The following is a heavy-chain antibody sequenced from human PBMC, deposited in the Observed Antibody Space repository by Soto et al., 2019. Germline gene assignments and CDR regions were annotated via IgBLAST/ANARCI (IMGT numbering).Heavy chain of an antibody. J-gene: IGHJ5*02. D-gene: IGHD2-21*02. CDR2: IYYSGST. Sequence: SETLSLTCTVSGGSISSGNYYWSWIRQPPGKGLEWIGYIYYSGSTYYNPSLKSRVTISVDTSKNQFSLKLSSVTAADTAVYYCARHPSDFWFDPWGQGTLVTVSS. CDR1: GGSISSGNYY. CDR3: ARHPSDFWFDP. V-gene: IGHV4-30-4*01.